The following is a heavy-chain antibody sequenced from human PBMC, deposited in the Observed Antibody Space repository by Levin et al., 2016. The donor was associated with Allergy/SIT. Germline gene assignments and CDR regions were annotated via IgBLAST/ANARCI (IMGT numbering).Heavy chain of an antibody. CDR3: VREINYYGTTSALDV. CDR2: IFHNGAT. V-gene: IGHV4-30-4*01. D-gene: IGHD3-10*01. Sequence: WIRQPPGKGLEWIGYIFHNGATSGNPTLRSRVTISLDTSKNQFSLSLRSVTAADTAVYYCVREINYYGTTSALDVWGQGTTVTVSS. J-gene: IGHJ6*02.